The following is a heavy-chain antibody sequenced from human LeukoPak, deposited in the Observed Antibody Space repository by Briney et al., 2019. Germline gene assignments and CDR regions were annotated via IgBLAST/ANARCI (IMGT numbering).Heavy chain of an antibody. J-gene: IGHJ4*02. CDR1: GYSISSGYY. D-gene: IGHD3-22*01. Sequence: PSETLSLTCAVSGYSISSGYYWGWIRRPPGKGLEWIGSIYHSGSTYYNPSLKSRVTISADTSKNQFSLKLSSVTAADTAVYYCARLPLYYDSSGYQDWGQGTLVTFSS. CDR2: IYHSGST. V-gene: IGHV4-38-2*01. CDR3: ARLPLYYDSSGYQD.